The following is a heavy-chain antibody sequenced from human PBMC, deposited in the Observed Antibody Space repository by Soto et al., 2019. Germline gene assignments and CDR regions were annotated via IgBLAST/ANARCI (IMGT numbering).Heavy chain of an antibody. D-gene: IGHD6-19*01. CDR3: AREVPYSSGWSNYFAY. CDR1: GFTFSSYS. V-gene: IGHV3-21*01. Sequence: GSLRLSCAASGFTFSSYSMNWVRQAPGKGLEWVSSISSSSSYIYYADSVKGRFTISRDNAKNSLYLQMNSLRAEGTAVYYCAREVPYSSGWSNYFAYWGQGTLVTVSS. J-gene: IGHJ4*02. CDR2: ISSSSSYI.